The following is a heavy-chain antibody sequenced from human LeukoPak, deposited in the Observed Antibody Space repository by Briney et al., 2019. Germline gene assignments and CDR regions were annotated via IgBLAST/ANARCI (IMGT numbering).Heavy chain of an antibody. CDR3: ARVGRYCSSTNCFDYDYFGMDV. Sequence: HSQTLSLTCAISGDNISSISAAWNWIRQSPSRGLEWLGRTYYRSKWYNEFAVSVKSRITINPDTSKNQLSLQLNSVTPEDTAIYYCARVGRYCSSTNCFDYDYFGMDVWGQGTTVTVSS. CDR1: GDNISSISAA. V-gene: IGHV6-1*01. CDR2: TYYRSKWYN. J-gene: IGHJ6*02. D-gene: IGHD2-2*01.